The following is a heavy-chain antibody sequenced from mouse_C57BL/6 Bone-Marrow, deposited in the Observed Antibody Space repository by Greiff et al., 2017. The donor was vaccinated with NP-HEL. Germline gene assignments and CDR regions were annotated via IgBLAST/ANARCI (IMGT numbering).Heavy chain of an antibody. D-gene: IGHD2-3*01. CDR3: ARALTGWYYFDY. CDR2: IDPSDSET. Sequence: QVQLQQSGAELVRPGSSVKLSCKASGYTFTSYWMHWVKQRPIQGLEWIGNIDPSDSETYYNQKFKDKATLTVDKSSSTAYMQLSSLTSEDSAVYYCARALTGWYYFDYWGQGTTLTVSS. CDR1: GYTFTSYW. V-gene: IGHV1-52*01. J-gene: IGHJ2*01.